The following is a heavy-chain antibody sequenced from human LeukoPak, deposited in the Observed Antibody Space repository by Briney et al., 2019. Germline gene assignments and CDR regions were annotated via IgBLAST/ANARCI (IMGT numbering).Heavy chain of an antibody. V-gene: IGHV3-23*01. D-gene: IGHD5/OR15-5a*01. J-gene: IGHJ3*02. CDR2: ISGSGGST. Sequence: PGGSLRLSCAASRFTFSSYVMSWVRQAPGKGLEWVSAISGSGGSTYYADSVKGRFTISRENARNSLYLQINSLRDGDTAVYYCVRGGIRVSGIDAFDIWGQGTVVTVSS. CDR3: VRGGIRVSGIDAFDI. CDR1: RFTFSSYV.